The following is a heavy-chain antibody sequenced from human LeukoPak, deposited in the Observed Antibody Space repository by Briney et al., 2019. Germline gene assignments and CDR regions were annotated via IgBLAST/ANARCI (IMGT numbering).Heavy chain of an antibody. CDR3: ARVGSGGSSGDAFDI. CDR2: IYYSGST. V-gene: IGHV4-59*01. D-gene: IGHD2-15*01. CDR1: GGSISSYY. Sequence: SETLSLTCTVSGGSISSYYWSWIRQPPGKGLEWIGYIYYSGSTNYNPSLKSRVTISVDTSKNQFSLKLSSVTAADTAVYYCARVGSGGSSGDAFDIWGQGTMVTVSS. J-gene: IGHJ3*02.